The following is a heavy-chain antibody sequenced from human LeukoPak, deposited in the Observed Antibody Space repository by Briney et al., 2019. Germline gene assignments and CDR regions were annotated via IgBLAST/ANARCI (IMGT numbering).Heavy chain of an antibody. CDR2: IYYSGST. Sequence: NPSETLSLTCTVSGGSISSSSYYWGWIRQPPGKGLEWIGSIYYSGSTYYNPSLKSRVTISVDTSKNQFSLKLSSVTAADTAVYYCARHPSGTNWGSVNYWGQGTLVTVSS. CDR1: GGSISSSSYY. CDR3: ARHPSGTNWGSVNY. D-gene: IGHD7-27*01. J-gene: IGHJ4*02. V-gene: IGHV4-39*01.